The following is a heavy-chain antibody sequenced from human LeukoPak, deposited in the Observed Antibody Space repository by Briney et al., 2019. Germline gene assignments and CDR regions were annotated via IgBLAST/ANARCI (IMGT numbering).Heavy chain of an antibody. CDR3: ARLYGIQLGGRTGWFDP. Sequence: GGSLRLSCAASGFTFSNAWMSWIRQAPGKGLEWLSTIGTRGSRIDIADSMKGRLTISRDNAKRSLYLQVNGLTAEDTAVYYCARLYGIQLGGRTGWFDPWGRGTLVIVSS. V-gene: IGHV3-11*01. J-gene: IGHJ5*02. D-gene: IGHD5-24*01. CDR1: GFTFSNAW. CDR2: IGTRGSRI.